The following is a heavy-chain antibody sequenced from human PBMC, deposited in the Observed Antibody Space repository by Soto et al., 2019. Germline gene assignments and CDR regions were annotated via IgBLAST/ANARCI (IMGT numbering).Heavy chain of an antibody. V-gene: IGHV3-23*01. Sequence: EVQLLESGGGLVQPGGSLRLSCAASGFILDNYAMSWVRQAPGKGLEWISTISGGGSATFYADSVKGRFTISGDSSKSTMYLQMHSLRAEDTAIYYCAKIKQGYFDYWGQGTQVIVSS. CDR1: GFILDNYA. CDR3: AKIKQGYFDY. CDR2: ISGGGSAT. J-gene: IGHJ4*02.